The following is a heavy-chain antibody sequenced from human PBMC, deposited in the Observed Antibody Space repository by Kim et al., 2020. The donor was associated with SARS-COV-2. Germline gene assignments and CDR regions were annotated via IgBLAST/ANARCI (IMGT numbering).Heavy chain of an antibody. CDR1: GGSISRYY. V-gene: IGHV4-59*01. J-gene: IGHJ6*02. CDR3: ARARGYDFWSGYPYAPYGMDV. CDR2: IYYSGST. Sequence: SETLSLTCTVSGGSISRYYWSWIRQPPGKGLEWIGYIYYSGSTNYNPSLKSRVTISVDTSKNQFSLKLSSVTAADTAVYYCARARGYDFWSGYPYAPYGMDVWGQGTTVTVSS. D-gene: IGHD3-3*01.